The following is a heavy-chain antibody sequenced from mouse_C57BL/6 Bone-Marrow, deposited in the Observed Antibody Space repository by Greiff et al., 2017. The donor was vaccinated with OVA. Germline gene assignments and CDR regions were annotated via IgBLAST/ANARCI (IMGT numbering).Heavy chain of an antibody. V-gene: IGHV1-82*01. J-gene: IGHJ1*03. CDR3: ARGGGTGYFDV. CDR2: IYPGDGDT. CDR1: GYAFSSSW. D-gene: IGHD4-1*01. Sequence: QVQLKESGPELVKPGASVKISCKASGYAFSSSWMNWVKQRPGKGLEWIGRIYPGDGDTNYNGKFKGKATLTADKSYSTAYMQLSSLTSEDSAVYFCARGGGTGYFDVWGTGTTVTVSS.